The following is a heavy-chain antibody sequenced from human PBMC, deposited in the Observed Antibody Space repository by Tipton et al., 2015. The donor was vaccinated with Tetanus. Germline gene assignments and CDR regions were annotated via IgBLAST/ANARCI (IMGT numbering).Heavy chain of an antibody. CDR3: ARTWGVWVTSIDAFDI. Sequence: LRLSCTISGGSISRYYWAWIRQTPGKGLEWIGNIYYSGSTDYNPSLKSRVAISVDTSKNQFSLKLSSVTAADTAVYYCARTWGVWVTSIDAFDIWGQGTKVAVSS. V-gene: IGHV4-59*04. J-gene: IGHJ3*02. CDR2: IYYSGST. D-gene: IGHD3-16*01. CDR1: GGSISRYY.